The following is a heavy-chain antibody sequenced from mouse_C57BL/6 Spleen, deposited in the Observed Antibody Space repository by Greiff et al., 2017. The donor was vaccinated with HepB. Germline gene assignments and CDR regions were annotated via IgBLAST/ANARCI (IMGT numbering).Heavy chain of an antibody. CDR2: IHPNSGST. CDR1: GYTFTSYW. V-gene: IGHV1-64*01. CDR3: ARDYFTTVVARNY. Sequence: QVQLQQPGAELVKPGASVKLSCKASGYTFTSYWMHWVKQRPGQGLEWIGMIHPNSGSTNYNEKFKSKATLTVDKSSSTAYMQLSSLTSEDSAVYDCARDYFTTVVARNYWGQGTTLTVSS. D-gene: IGHD1-1*01. J-gene: IGHJ2*01.